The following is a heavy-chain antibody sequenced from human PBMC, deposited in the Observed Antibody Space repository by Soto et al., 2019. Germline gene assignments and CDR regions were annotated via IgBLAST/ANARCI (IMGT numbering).Heavy chain of an antibody. CDR2: IFYSGVT. CDR3: ARVGSSGWSPDY. CDR1: GGSISGYY. D-gene: IGHD6-19*01. J-gene: IGHJ4*02. Sequence: SETLSLTCTVSGGSISGYYWTWIRQPPGKGLEWVGYIFYSGVTNYNPSLKSRVTLSVDTSKNQFSLKLRSVTAADTAVYYCARVGSSGWSPDYWGRGTLVTVS. V-gene: IGHV4-59*01.